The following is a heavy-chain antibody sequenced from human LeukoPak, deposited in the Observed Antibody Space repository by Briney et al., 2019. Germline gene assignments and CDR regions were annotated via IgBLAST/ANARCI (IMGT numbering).Heavy chain of an antibody. D-gene: IGHD1-26*01. Sequence: SETLSLTRTVSGGSISSGGYYWSWIRQPPGKGLEWIGYIYHSGSTYYNPSLKSRVTISVDRSKNQFSLKLSSVTAADTAMYYCASQLRGDAFDIWGQGTMVTVSS. CDR2: IYHSGST. CDR3: ASQLRGDAFDI. V-gene: IGHV4-30-2*01. J-gene: IGHJ3*02. CDR1: GGSISSGGYY.